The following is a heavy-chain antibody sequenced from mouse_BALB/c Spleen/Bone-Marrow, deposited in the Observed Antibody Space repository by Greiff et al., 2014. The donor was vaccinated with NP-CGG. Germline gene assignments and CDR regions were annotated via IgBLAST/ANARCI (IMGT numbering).Heavy chain of an antibody. CDR1: GFTFNTYA. Sequence: EVHLVESGGGLVQPKGSLKLSCAASGFTFNTYAMNWVRQAPGKGLEWVARIRSKGNNYATYYGDSVKDRSTISRDVSQSMLYLQMNNLKTEDTAMYYCVRHMDYWGQGTSVIVSS. CDR3: VRHMDY. CDR2: IRSKGNNYAT. J-gene: IGHJ4*01. V-gene: IGHV10-1*02.